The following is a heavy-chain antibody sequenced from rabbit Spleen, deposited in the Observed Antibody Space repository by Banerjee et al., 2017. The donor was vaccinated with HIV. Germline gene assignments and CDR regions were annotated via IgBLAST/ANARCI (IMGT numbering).Heavy chain of an antibody. J-gene: IGHJ2*01. CDR2: IDIGSSGFT. CDR1: GVSFSSSSY. Sequence: QSLEESGGGLVKPGASLTLTCTASGVSFSSSSYMCWVRQAPGKGLEWIACIDIGSSGFTYFASWAKGRFTISKTSSTTVTLQMTSLTAADTATYFCARGYDDIYYGFDLWGPGTLVTVS. V-gene: IGHV1S40*01. D-gene: IGHD1-1*01. CDR3: ARGYDDIYYGFDL.